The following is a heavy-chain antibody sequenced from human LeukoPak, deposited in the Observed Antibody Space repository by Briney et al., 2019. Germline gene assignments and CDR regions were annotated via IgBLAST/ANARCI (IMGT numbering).Heavy chain of an antibody. D-gene: IGHD1-26*01. CDR2: IYYSGST. CDR3: ARGEWELGYYMDV. V-gene: IGHV4-34*01. Sequence: KSSETLSLTCAVYGGSFSGYYWSWIRQPPGKGLEWIGSIYYSGSTYYNPSLKSRVTISVDTSKNQFSLKLSSVTAADTAVYYCARGEWELGYYMDVWGKGTTVTISS. J-gene: IGHJ6*03. CDR1: GGSFSGYY.